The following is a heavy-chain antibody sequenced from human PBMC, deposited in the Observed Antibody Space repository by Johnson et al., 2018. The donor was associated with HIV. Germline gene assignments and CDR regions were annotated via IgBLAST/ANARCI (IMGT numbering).Heavy chain of an antibody. CDR1: GFTFTYYA. Sequence: VQLVESGGGLVQPGGSLRLSCAASGFTFTYYAMSWVRQAPGKGLEWVSVIYSGGSTYYVDSVKGRFTISRDNSKNTLYLEMNSLRAEDTAVYYCARDHSGYDSVTAAFDIWGQGTMVTVSS. D-gene: IGHD5-12*01. CDR2: IYSGGST. CDR3: ARDHSGYDSVTAAFDI. J-gene: IGHJ3*02. V-gene: IGHV3-66*02.